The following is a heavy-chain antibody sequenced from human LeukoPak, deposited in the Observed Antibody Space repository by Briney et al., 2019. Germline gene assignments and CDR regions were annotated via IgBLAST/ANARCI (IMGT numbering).Heavy chain of an antibody. J-gene: IGHJ6*03. Sequence: PGGSLRLSCAASGFTFSSYGMHWVRQAPGKGLEWVAVIWYDGSNKYYADSVKGRFTISRDNSKNTLYLQMNSLRAEDTAVYYCAGDRRSRPKNYYYYYYMDVWGKGTTVTVSS. CDR3: AGDRRSRPKNYYYYYYMDV. CDR2: IWYDGSNK. V-gene: IGHV3-33*01. D-gene: IGHD6-13*01. CDR1: GFTFSSYG.